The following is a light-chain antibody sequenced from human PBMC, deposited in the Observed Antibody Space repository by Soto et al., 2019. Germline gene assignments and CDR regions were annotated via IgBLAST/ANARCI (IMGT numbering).Light chain of an antibody. CDR1: QSVSSN. CDR3: QQYNNWPPWT. CDR2: GAS. V-gene: IGKV3-15*01. Sequence: EIVMTQSPATLSVSPGERATLSCRASQSVSSNLAWYQQKPGQAPRLLIYGASTRATGIPATFSGSGSGTESTPTISSLQSEDFAVYYCQQYNNWPPWTFGQGTKVEIK. J-gene: IGKJ1*01.